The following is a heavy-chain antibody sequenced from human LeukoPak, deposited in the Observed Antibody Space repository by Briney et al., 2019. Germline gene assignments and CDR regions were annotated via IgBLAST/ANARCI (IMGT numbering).Heavy chain of an antibody. V-gene: IGHV3-43D*03. CDR1: GFTFDDYA. D-gene: IGHD1-26*01. J-gene: IGHJ4*02. Sequence: QAGGSLRLSCAASGFTFDDYAMHWVRQAPGKGLEWVSLISWDGGTTYYADSVKGRFTISRDNSKNSLYLQMNSLRAEDTAFYYCAKDGSRGGSYPYFHYWGQGTLVTVSS. CDR2: ISWDGGTT. CDR3: AKDGSRGGSYPYFHY.